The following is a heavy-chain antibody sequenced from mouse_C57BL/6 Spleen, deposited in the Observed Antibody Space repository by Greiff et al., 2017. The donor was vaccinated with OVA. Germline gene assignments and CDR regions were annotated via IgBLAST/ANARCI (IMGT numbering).Heavy chain of an antibody. V-gene: IGHV5-16*01. CDR1: GFTFSDYY. CDR2: INYDGSST. Sequence: EVKLMESEGGLVQPGSSMKLSCTASGFTFSDYYMAWVRQVPEKGLEWVANINYDGSSTYYLDSLKSRFIISRDNAKNILYLQMSSLNSEDTATYYCARGGYGSTYYFDYWGQGTTLTVSS. D-gene: IGHD1-1*01. CDR3: ARGGYGSTYYFDY. J-gene: IGHJ2*01.